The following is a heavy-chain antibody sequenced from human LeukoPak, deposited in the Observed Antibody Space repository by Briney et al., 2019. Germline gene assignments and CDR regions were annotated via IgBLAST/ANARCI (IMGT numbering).Heavy chain of an antibody. CDR3: SRGLHDYGDSNYYFDQ. CDR2: IRKKGYGETT. V-gene: IGHV3-49*03. Sequence: RSLRLSCIASGFASGDEAWSWFRQAPGPGLEFIAFIRKKGYGETTDYAASVRGRFTVSRDDGMSVAYLQMNSLQTEDTALYYCSRGLHDYGDSNYYFDQWGRGTLVIVSS. D-gene: IGHD4-17*01. J-gene: IGHJ4*02. CDR1: GFASGDEA.